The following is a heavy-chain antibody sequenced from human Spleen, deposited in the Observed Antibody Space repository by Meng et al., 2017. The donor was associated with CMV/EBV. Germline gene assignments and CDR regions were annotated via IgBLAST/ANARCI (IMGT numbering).Heavy chain of an antibody. J-gene: IGHJ4*02. CDR1: GFKFDDHG. CDR3: ARQDRKNFDY. V-gene: IGHV3-20*04. CDR2: IIWNGGTT. Sequence: GESLKISCAVSGFKFDDHGMNWVRQAPGKGLEWVAGIIWNGGTTDYADSVKGRFIISRDNAKNSLSLQMNSLRAEDTAVYYCARQDRKNFDYWGQGTLVTVSS.